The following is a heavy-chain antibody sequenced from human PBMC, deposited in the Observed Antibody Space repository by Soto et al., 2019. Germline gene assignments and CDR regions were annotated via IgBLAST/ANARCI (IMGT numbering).Heavy chain of an antibody. CDR2: INPRDSDV. V-gene: IGHV5-51*01. D-gene: IGHD3-10*01. Sequence: PVESLKISCEFFDYTFSSYWICFVLQMPGKGLECMGVINPRDSDVKYSPPFEGQVNISADKSINTAFLQWRSLKASDTAMYYCERNDYNKDVWYHKYDIWGQGTMV. CDR3: ERNDYNKDVWYHKYDI. J-gene: IGHJ3*02. CDR1: DYTFSSYW.